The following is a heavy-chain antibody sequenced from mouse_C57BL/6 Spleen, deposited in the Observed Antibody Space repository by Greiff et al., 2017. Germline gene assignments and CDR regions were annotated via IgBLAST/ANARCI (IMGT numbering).Heavy chain of an antibody. D-gene: IGHD2-2*01. J-gene: IGHJ4*01. V-gene: IGHV14-3*01. CDR3: ASWIGSCDGYDGRAMDY. Sequence: EVQLQQPVAELVRPGASVKLSCTASGFNIKNTYMHWVKQRPEQGLEWIGRIDPANGNTKYAPKFQGQATITADTSSTTAYLQPSSLSSEHTGIYYCASWIGSCDGYDGRAMDYWGQGTSVTVSS. CDR2: IDPANGNT. CDR1: GFNIKNTY.